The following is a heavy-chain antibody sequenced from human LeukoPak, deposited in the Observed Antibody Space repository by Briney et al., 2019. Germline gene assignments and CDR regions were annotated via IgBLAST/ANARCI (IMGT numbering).Heavy chain of an antibody. CDR1: GGSISSYY. D-gene: IGHD3-10*01. CDR2: IYYSGST. CDR3: ATVRG. J-gene: IGHJ4*02. Sequence: SETLSLTCTVSGGSISSYYWSWIRQPPGKGLEWIGYIYYSGSTYYNPSLKSRVTISVDTSKNQFSLKLSSVTAADTAVYYCATVRGWGQGTLVTVSS. V-gene: IGHV4-59*01.